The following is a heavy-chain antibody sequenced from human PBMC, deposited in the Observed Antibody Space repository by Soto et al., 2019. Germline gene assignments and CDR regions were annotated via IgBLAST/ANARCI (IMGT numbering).Heavy chain of an antibody. Sequence: PSQTLSLTCAISGGIVTSNNAAWNWIRQSPSRGLEWLGRTYYKSKWYNDYAVSVRGRITINPDTSKNQFSLHLNSVTPEDTAVYYCEKVRYYYCSGSYSPPCGMDVWGQGTTVTVSS. D-gene: IGHD3-10*01. CDR1: GGIVTSNNAA. CDR3: EKVRYYYCSGSYSPPCGMDV. V-gene: IGHV6-1*01. CDR2: TYYKSKWYN. J-gene: IGHJ6*02.